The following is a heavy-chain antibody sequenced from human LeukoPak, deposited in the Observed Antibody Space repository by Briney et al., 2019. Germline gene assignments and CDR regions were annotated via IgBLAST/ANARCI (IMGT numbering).Heavy chain of an antibody. J-gene: IGHJ3*02. CDR2: ISAYNGNT. CDR1: GGTFSSYA. D-gene: IGHD6-19*01. Sequence: ASVKVSCKASGGTFSSYAISWVRQAPGQGLEWMGWISAYNGNTNYAQKLQGRVTMTTDTSTSTAYMELRSLRSDDTAVYYCARDYGYSSGWYKKSAFDIWGQGTMVTVSS. CDR3: ARDYGYSSGWYKKSAFDI. V-gene: IGHV1-18*01.